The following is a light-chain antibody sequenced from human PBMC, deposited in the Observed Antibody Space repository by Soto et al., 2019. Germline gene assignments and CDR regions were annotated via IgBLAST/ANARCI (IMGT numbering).Light chain of an antibody. CDR1: QDISNY. V-gene: IGKV1-33*01. J-gene: IGKJ3*01. Sequence: DIQMTQSPSSLSASVGDRVTITCQASQDISNYLNWYQQKTGKAPKLLIYDASNLETGVPSMFSRSVSGKDFTFTISSLQPEDIATYYCQQYDNLRFTFGPGNNVDIK. CDR2: DAS. CDR3: QQYDNLRFT.